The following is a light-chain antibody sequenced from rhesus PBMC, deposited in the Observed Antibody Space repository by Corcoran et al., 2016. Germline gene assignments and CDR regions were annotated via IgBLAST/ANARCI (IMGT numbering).Light chain of an antibody. Sequence: DIQMTQSPSSLSASVGDRVTISCRASQGISNWLAWYQQKPGKAPNLLIYRASNLEAGVPYRFSGSGSGTDFTLTISSLQSEDIATYYCQQHDNFPYTFGQGTKVEIK. J-gene: IGKJ2*01. CDR1: QGISNW. CDR3: QQHDNFPYT. V-gene: IGKV1-69*01. CDR2: RAS.